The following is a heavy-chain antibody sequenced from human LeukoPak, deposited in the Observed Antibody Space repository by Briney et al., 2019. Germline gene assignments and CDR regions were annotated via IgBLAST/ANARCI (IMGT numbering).Heavy chain of an antibody. D-gene: IGHD5-18*01. CDR2: ISSSSSYT. Sequence: GGSLRLSCAASGFTFSDYYMSWIRQAPGKGLEWVSYISSSSSYTNYADSVKGRFTISRDNAKNSLYLQMNSLRAEDTAVYYCAGDSHVDTAINFDYWGQGTLVTVSS. V-gene: IGHV3-11*06. J-gene: IGHJ4*02. CDR3: AGDSHVDTAINFDY. CDR1: GFTFSDYY.